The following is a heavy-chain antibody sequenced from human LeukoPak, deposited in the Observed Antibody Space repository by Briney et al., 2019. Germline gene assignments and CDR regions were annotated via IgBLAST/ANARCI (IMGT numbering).Heavy chain of an antibody. Sequence: SGTLSLTCAVSGGSISSSYYWSWIRQPPGKGLEWIGYIYYSGSTNYNPSLKSRVTISVDTSKNQFSLKLSSVTAADTAVYYCARGYSYGYYYYYMDVWGKGTTVTVSS. D-gene: IGHD5-18*01. CDR2: IYYSGST. V-gene: IGHV4-61*01. J-gene: IGHJ6*03. CDR3: ARGYSYGYYYYYMDV. CDR1: GGSISSSYY.